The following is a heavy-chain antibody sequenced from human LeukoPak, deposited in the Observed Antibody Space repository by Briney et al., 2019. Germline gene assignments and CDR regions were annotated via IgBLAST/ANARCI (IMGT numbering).Heavy chain of an antibody. V-gene: IGHV4-59*01. J-gene: IGHJ4*02. CDR1: GDSISTYY. CDR2: VNLSGST. D-gene: IGHD3-10*01. CDR3: ARDQDYYGSGSYHY. Sequence: SETLSLTCTISGDSISTYYWSWIRQSPGKGLEWIGDVNLSGSTNYNPSLNYNPSLKSRVSISVDTSKNQFSLKLSSVTAADTAVYYCARDQDYYGSGSYHYWGQGTLVTVSS.